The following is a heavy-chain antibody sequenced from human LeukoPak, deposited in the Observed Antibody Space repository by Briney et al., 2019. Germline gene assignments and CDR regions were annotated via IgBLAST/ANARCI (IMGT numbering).Heavy chain of an antibody. J-gene: IGHJ4*02. CDR3: ARDRISHGDYGY. CDR1: GFTFSSYA. CDR2: ISGSGGST. V-gene: IGHV3-23*01. D-gene: IGHD4-17*01. Sequence: GGSLRLSCAASGFTFSSYAMSWVRQAPGKGLEWVSAISGSGGSTYYADSVKGRFTISRDNSKNTLYLQMNSLRAEDTAVYYCARDRISHGDYGYWGQGTLVTVSS.